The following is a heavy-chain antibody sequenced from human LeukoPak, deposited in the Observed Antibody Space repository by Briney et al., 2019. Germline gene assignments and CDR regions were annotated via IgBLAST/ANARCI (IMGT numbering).Heavy chain of an antibody. Sequence: ASVKVSCKASGYTFTSYAMNWVRQAPGQGLEWMGWINTNTGNPTYAQGFTGRFVFSLDTSVSTAYLQISSLKAEDTAVYYCAREVDIVVVVRADNWFDPWGQGTLVTVSS. J-gene: IGHJ5*02. V-gene: IGHV7-4-1*02. CDR2: INTNTGNP. D-gene: IGHD2-15*01. CDR1: GYTFTSYA. CDR3: AREVDIVVVVRADNWFDP.